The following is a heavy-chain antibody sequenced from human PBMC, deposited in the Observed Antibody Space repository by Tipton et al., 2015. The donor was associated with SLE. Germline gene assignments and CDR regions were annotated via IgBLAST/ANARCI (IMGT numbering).Heavy chain of an antibody. Sequence: SLRLSCAASGFTFSSYAMHWVRQAPGKGLEWVAVISYDGSNKYYADSVKGRFTISRDNSKNTLYLQMNSLRAEDTAVYYCARDNDFWSGYFAFEIWGQGTLVTVSS. V-gene: IGHV3-30-3*01. J-gene: IGHJ3*02. CDR3: ARDNDFWSGYFAFEI. CDR1: GFTFSSYA. D-gene: IGHD3-3*01. CDR2: ISYDGSNK.